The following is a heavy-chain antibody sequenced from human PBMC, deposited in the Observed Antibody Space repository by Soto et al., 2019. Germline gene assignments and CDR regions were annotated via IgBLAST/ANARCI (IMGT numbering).Heavy chain of an antibody. CDR2: TSYTGST. CDR1: GGSVTSYH. Sequence: PSGTLSLTCFASGGSVTSYHRSWIRQFPGKGLEWVAYTSYTGSTNYNPAPQSRVTITLDTSKNHSSLRSTSMTGADTAVYYCGREMNAGFIHYFDHWGQGTLVTVSS. V-gene: IGHV4-59*02. J-gene: IGHJ4*02. CDR3: GREMNAGFIHYFDH. D-gene: IGHD2-8*01.